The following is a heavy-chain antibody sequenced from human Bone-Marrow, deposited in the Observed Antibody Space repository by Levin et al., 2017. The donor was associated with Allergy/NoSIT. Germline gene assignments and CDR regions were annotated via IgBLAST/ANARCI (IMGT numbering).Heavy chain of an antibody. J-gene: IGHJ3*02. V-gene: IGHV3-23*01. CDR3: AKGLTVIVVVDDAFDI. CDR1: GFTFSSYA. CDR2: ISGSGGNT. D-gene: IGHD3-22*01. Sequence: GGSLRLSCAASGFTFSSYAMNWVRQAPGKGLEWVSVISGSGGNTYYADSVKRRFTISRDISKNTVYLQMTSLRAEDTAVYYCAKGLTVIVVVDDAFDIWGQGTMVTVSS.